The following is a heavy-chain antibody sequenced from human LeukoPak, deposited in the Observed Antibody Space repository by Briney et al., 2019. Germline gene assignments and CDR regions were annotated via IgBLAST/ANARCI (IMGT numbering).Heavy chain of an antibody. J-gene: IGHJ4*02. V-gene: IGHV5-51*01. CDR1: GYNFATYW. D-gene: IGHD5-18*01. CDR2: IYPTDSDT. CDR3: ARRGSSYEFFDS. Sequence: GESLKISCKGSGYNFATYWIAWVRQMPGKGLEWMGIIYPTDSDTRYSPSFQGQVTISADKSINTAYLQWSSLKASDTAIYYCARRGSSYEFFDSWGQGTLVTVSS.